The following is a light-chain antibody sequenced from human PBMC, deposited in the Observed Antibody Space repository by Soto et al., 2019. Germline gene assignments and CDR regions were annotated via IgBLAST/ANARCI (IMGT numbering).Light chain of an antibody. CDR2: EAS. CDR3: QQSNNYPWT. V-gene: IGKV1-5*03. CDR1: QSISSY. J-gene: IGKJ1*01. Sequence: DIQMTQSPSTLSASVGDRVTITCRASQSISSYLAWYQQKPGKAPKLLIYEASYLESGVPSRFSGSGSGTEFTLTISSLQPDDFATYYCQQSNNYPWTFGQGTKVDIK.